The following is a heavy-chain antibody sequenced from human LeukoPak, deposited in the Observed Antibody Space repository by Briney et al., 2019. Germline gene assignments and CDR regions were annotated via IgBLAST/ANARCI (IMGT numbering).Heavy chain of an antibody. J-gene: IGHJ4*02. CDR2: ILGSGGST. D-gene: IGHD3-9*01. Sequence: GASLRLPCAASGFTFSNYAMSWVRQAPGKGLEWVSAILGSGGSTYYADSVKGRFTVSRDNSKSTLYLQMNSLRAEDTALYYCAKWGDYDVLTGYYVPDYWGQGTLVTVSS. CDR3: AKWGDYDVLTGYYVPDY. V-gene: IGHV3-23*01. CDR1: GFTFSNYA.